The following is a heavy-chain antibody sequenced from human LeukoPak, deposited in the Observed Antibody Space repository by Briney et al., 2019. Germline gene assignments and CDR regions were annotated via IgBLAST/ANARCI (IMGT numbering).Heavy chain of an antibody. CDR2: INPSGGST. D-gene: IGHD4-23*01. Sequence: GASVKVSCKASGYTFTSYYMHWVRQAPGQGLEWMGIINPSGGSTSYAQKFQGRVTMTRDTSTSTVYMELSSLRSEDTAVYYCGRVNKATVVTSGWGGGYWLDYWGQGTLVTVSS. J-gene: IGHJ4*02. CDR1: GYTFTSYY. V-gene: IGHV1-46*03. CDR3: GRVNKATVVTSGWGGGYWLDY.